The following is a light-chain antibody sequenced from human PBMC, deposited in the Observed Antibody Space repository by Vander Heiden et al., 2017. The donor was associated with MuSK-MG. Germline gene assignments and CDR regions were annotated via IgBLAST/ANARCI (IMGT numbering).Light chain of an antibody. CDR3: RQHDTYPWT. Sequence: ITCRASQGITNDLAWYQQKPGKAPKRLIYAASRLQSGVPSRFSGSGSATEFTLTISSLQPEDFATYYCRQHDTYPWTFGQGTKVEIK. V-gene: IGKV1-17*01. CDR2: AAS. J-gene: IGKJ1*01. CDR1: QGITND.